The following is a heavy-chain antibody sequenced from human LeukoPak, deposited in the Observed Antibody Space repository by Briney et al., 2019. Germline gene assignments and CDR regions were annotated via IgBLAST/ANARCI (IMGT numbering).Heavy chain of an antibody. D-gene: IGHD3-10*01. V-gene: IGHV3-7*01. CDR3: AKDGSGRMFDY. CDR1: GFTFSSSW. J-gene: IGHJ4*02. CDR2: IKEDGSEK. Sequence: GGSLRLSCAASGFTFSSSWMSWVRQAPGKGLEWVANIKEDGSEKCYVDSVKGRFSISRDNAKNSLYLQMNSLRAEDTAVYYCAKDGSGRMFDYWGQGTLVTVSS.